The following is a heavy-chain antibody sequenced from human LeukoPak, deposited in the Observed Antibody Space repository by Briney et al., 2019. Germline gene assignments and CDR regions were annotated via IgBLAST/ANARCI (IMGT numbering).Heavy chain of an antibody. CDR3: AKDPLGFCTRATCRYLDS. CDR1: GFTFSNYG. Sequence: GGSLRLSCAASGFTFSNYGMHWVRQAPGKGLEWVAFIWYDVSNRYYADSVKGRFTISRDNSENTLFLQMGSLRTEDTAVYYCAKDPLGFCTRATCRYLDSWGQGTLVTVSS. D-gene: IGHD2-8*01. V-gene: IGHV3-30*02. CDR2: IWYDVSNR. J-gene: IGHJ4*02.